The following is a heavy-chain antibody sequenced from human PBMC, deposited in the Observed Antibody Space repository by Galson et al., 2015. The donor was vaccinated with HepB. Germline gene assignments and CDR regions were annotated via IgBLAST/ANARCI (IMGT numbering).Heavy chain of an antibody. CDR3: AKIGIAVSGWFDP. Sequence: SLRLSCAASGFTFSSYSMNWVRQAPGKGLEWVSYISSSSSTIYYADSVKGRFTISRDNAKNSLYLQMNSLRDEDTAVYYCAKIGIAVSGWFDPGGQGTLVTVSS. CDR1: GFTFSSYS. CDR2: ISSSSSTI. J-gene: IGHJ5*02. D-gene: IGHD6-19*01. V-gene: IGHV3-48*02.